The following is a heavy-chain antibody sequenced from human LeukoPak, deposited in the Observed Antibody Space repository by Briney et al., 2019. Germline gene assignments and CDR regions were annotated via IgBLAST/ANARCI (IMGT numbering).Heavy chain of an antibody. CDR1: GGSISSSAYY. Sequence: SETLSLTWTVSGGSISSSAYYWGWIRQPPGKGLEWIGSLYYSVSTYYNPSLKSRVTISVDTSKKQFSLKLTSVTAADTAVYYCARQGGSPDWFDPWGQGTLVTVSS. V-gene: IGHV4-39*01. D-gene: IGHD1-26*01. CDR2: LYYSVST. CDR3: ARQGGSPDWFDP. J-gene: IGHJ5*02.